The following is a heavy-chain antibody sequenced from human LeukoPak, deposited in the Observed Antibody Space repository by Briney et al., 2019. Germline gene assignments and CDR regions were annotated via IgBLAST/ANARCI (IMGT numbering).Heavy chain of an antibody. D-gene: IGHD3-16*01. J-gene: IGHJ4*02. V-gene: IGHV4-34*01. CDR2: INHSGST. CDR1: GGSFSGYY. Sequence: SETLSLTCAVYGGSFSGYYWSWIRQPPGKGLEWIGEINHSGSTNYNPSLKSRVTISVDTSKNQFSLKLSSVTAADTAVYYCARHVRGGSYFNYWGQGTLVTVSS. CDR3: ARHVRGGSYFNY.